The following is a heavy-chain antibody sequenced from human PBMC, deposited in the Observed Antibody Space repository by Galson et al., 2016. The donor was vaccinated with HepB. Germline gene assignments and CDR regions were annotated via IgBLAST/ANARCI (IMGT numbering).Heavy chain of an antibody. Sequence: SLRLSCAASGFTFSNYWMSWVRQTPGKGLEWVANIKQDGSEKFYVDSVKGRFTISRDNAKSSLYLQLNRLRVEDTALYYCARDRFFVVAPAADTFEVWGQGRMVTVSS. V-gene: IGHV3-7*04. CDR1: GFTFSNYW. CDR3: ARDRFFVVAPAADTFEV. J-gene: IGHJ3*01. CDR2: IKQDGSEK. D-gene: IGHD2-2*01.